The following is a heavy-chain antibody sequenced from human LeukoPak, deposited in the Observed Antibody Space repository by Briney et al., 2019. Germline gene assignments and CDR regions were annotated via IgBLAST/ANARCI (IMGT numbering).Heavy chain of an antibody. V-gene: IGHV3-33*01. Sequence: GGSLRLSCAASGFTFSSYGMHWVRQAPGKGLEWVAVIWYDGSNKYYAESVKGRFTISRDNSQNMLYLQMNSLRAEDTAVYYCARVSDYSNYFDFWGQGTLVTVSS. J-gene: IGHJ4*02. D-gene: IGHD4-11*01. CDR3: ARVSDYSNYFDF. CDR2: IWYDGSNK. CDR1: GFTFSSYG.